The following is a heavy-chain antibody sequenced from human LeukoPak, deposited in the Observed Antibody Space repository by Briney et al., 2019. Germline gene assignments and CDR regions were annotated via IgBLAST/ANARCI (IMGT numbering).Heavy chain of an antibody. CDR1: GFLYCGFE. V-gene: IGHV3-73*01. CDR3: RQEPPPDD. CDR2: IITKANSYAT. D-gene: IGHD1-14*01. J-gene: IGHJ4*02. Sequence: PGGSLRLSCAASGFLYCGFEIHWLRQASGKGLEWIGRIITKANSYATGYTASVKGSVTISRDDSKSKAYLHMNSLKLEDTAVYYFRQEPPPDDGGRGTLVTVSS.